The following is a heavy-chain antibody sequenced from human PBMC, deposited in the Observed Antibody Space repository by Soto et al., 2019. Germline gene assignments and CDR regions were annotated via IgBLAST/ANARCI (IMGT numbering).Heavy chain of an antibody. D-gene: IGHD3-10*01. J-gene: IGHJ6*02. CDR3: ARDQRGGSYGMDV. V-gene: IGHV3-7*01. Sequence: GGSLRLSCEASGFTFTSYWMSWVRQAPGKGLEWVAIINQDGSEKFSMESVKGRFTISRDNAKTSVYLQMTSLRVEDTAVYYCARDQRGGSYGMDVWGQGTTVTVSS. CDR2: INQDGSEK. CDR1: GFTFTSYW.